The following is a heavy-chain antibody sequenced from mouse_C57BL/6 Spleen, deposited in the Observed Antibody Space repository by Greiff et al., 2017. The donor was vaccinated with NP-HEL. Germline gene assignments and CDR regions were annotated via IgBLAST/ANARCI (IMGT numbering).Heavy chain of an antibody. D-gene: IGHD1-1*01. J-gene: IGHJ1*03. CDR3: TSTVVATGYFDV. Sequence: VQLQHSGAELVRPGASVKLSCTASGFNIKDYYMHWVKQRPEQGLEWIGRIDPEDGDTEYAPKFQGKATMTADTSSNAAYLQLSSLTSEDTAVYYCTSTVVATGYFDVWGTGTTVTVSS. V-gene: IGHV14-1*01. CDR2: IDPEDGDT. CDR1: GFNIKDYY.